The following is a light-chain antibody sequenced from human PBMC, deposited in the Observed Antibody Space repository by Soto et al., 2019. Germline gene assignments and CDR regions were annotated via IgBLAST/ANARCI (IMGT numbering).Light chain of an antibody. CDR3: QEYNSAPPLT. J-gene: IGKJ4*01. CDR1: QGISNY. V-gene: IGKV1-27*01. Sequence: DIQMTQSPSSLSASVGDRVTITCRASQGISNYLAWYQQKPGKVPKLLIFAASTLQSGVPSRFSGSGSGTDLTLTITSLQSEDVATYYCQEYNSAPPLTFGGGTKVDIK. CDR2: AAS.